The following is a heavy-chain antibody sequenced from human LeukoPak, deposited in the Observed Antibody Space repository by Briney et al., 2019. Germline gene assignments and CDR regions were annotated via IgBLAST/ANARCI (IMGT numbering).Heavy chain of an antibody. Sequence: QPGGSLRLSCAAYGLTFNTYWMHWVRQAPGKGLVWVARVHREGTTTAYADSVKGRFTISRDNAKNTLYLQMTNLRAEDTAVYYCARDSDWILFDYWGRGTLVTVSS. V-gene: IGHV3-74*03. J-gene: IGHJ4*02. CDR2: VHREGTTT. CDR1: GLTFNTYW. D-gene: IGHD3/OR15-3a*01. CDR3: ARDSDWILFDY.